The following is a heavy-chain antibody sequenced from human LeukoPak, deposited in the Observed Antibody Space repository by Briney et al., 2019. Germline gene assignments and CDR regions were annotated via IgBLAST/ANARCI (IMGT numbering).Heavy chain of an antibody. CDR2: ISGSGGST. CDR1: GFTFSSYA. V-gene: IGHV3-23*01. CDR3: AREPTPFIL. Sequence: GGSLRLSCAASGFTFSSYAMSWVRQAPGKGLEWVSAISGSGGSTYYADSVKGRFTISRDNARNSLYLQMNSLRAEDTAVYYCAREPTPFILWGQGTLVTVSS. J-gene: IGHJ4*02. D-gene: IGHD2/OR15-2a*01.